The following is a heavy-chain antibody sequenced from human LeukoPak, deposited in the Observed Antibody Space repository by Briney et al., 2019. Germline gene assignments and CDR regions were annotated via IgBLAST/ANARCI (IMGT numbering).Heavy chain of an antibody. J-gene: IGHJ6*03. D-gene: IGHD3-10*01. V-gene: IGHV4-4*07. Sequence: SETLFLTCTVSGGSISSYYWSWIRQPAGKGLEWIGRIYTSGSTNYNPSLKSRVTMSVDTSKNQFSLKLSSVTAADTAVYYCARSFGELFNYYYMDVWGKGTTVTISS. CDR2: IYTSGST. CDR3: ARSFGELFNYYYMDV. CDR1: GGSISSYY.